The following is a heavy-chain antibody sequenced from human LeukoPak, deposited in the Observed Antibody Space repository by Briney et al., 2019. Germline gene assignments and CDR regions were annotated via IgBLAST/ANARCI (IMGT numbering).Heavy chain of an antibody. D-gene: IGHD1-7*01. Sequence: ASVKVSCKASGYTFTTYYMHWVRQAPGLGLEWMGIINPSGGSTNYAQKFQGRVTMTRDTSTSTVYMELSSLRSEDTAVYYCARGGITGTTSRWFDPWGQGTLVTVSS. J-gene: IGHJ5*02. V-gene: IGHV1-46*01. CDR1: GYTFTTYY. CDR2: INPSGGST. CDR3: ARGGITGTTSRWFDP.